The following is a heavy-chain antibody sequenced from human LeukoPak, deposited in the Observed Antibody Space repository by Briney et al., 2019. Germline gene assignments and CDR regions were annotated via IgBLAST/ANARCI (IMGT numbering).Heavy chain of an antibody. D-gene: IGHD6-19*01. CDR2: IIPIFGTA. Sequence: VAPVKVSCKASGGTFSSYAISWVRQAPGQGLEWMGGIIPIFGTANYAQKFQGRVTITTDESTSTAYMELSSLRSEDTAVYYCASSSYSSGWYNYWGHETLVTVSS. CDR1: GGTFSSYA. V-gene: IGHV1-69*05. J-gene: IGHJ4*01. CDR3: ASSSYSSGWYNY.